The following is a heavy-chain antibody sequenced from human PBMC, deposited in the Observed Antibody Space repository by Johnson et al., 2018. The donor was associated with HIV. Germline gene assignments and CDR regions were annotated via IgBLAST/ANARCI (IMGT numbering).Heavy chain of an antibody. CDR2: ISYDGSNK. J-gene: IGHJ3*02. CDR3: ARDPTWTDSSGSGAFDI. D-gene: IGHD6-25*01. Sequence: QVQLVESGGGVVQPGRSLRLSCAASGFTFSSYGMHWVRQAPGKGLEWVAVISYDGSNKYYADSVKGRFTISRDNSKNTLYLQTNRLRAEDTAVYYCARDPTWTDSSGSGAFDIWGQGTMVTVSS. V-gene: IGHV3-30*03. CDR1: GFTFSSYG.